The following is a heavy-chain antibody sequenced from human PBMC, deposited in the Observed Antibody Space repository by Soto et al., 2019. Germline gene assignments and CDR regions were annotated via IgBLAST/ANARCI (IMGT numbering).Heavy chain of an antibody. CDR2: IYYSGST. J-gene: IGHJ4*02. V-gene: IGHV4-39*01. CDR3: ARSMTTVVTLDY. CDR1: GGSISSSSYY. D-gene: IGHD4-17*01. Sequence: QLQLQESGPGLVKPSETLSLTCTVSGGSISSSSYYWGWIRQPPGKGLEWIGSIYYSGSTYYNPSLKSRAXMXVYXSKTQFSLKLSSVTAPDTAVYYCARSMTTVVTLDYWGQGTLVTVSS.